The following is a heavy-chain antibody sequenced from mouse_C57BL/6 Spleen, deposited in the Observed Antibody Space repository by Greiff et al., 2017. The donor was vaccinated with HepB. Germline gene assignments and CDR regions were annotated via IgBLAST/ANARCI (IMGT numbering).Heavy chain of an antibody. D-gene: IGHD1-1*01. CDR3: ATCSTVYFDV. V-gene: IGHV1-55*01. Sequence: QVQLQQPGAELVKPGASVKMSCKASGYTFTSYWITWVKQRPGQGLEWIGDIYPGSGSTNYNEKFKSKATLTVDTSSSTAYMQLSSLKSEDTAVYYCATCSTVYFDVWGTGTTVTVSS. CDR2: IYPGSGST. CDR1: GYTFTSYW. J-gene: IGHJ1*03.